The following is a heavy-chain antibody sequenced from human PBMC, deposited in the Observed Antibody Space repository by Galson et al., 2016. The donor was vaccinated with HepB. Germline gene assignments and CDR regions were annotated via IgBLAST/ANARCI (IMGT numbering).Heavy chain of an antibody. CDR2: IRKKVNSYTT. CDR3: ARRGIYPLLDS. CDR1: GFTFSDHY. Sequence: SLRLSCAASGFTFSDHYMDWVRQAPGKGLEWVGRIRKKVNSYTTEYAASVKGRFTISRDDSKNTMYLQMNSLQTEDTALYYCARRGIYPLLDSWGHGTLVTVSS. J-gene: IGHJ5*01. V-gene: IGHV3-72*01. D-gene: IGHD3-16*01.